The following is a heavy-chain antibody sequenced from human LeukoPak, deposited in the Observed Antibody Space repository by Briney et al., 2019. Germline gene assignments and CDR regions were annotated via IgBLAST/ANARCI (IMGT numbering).Heavy chain of an antibody. J-gene: IGHJ3*02. CDR3: ARVVSNGDRAAFDI. CDR2: IEHSGST. V-gene: IGHV4-4*02. Sequence: SSETLSLTCAVSGGSISSTKWWSWVRQPPGKGLEWIGEIEHSGSTNSNPSLKSRVTISLDTSKNQVSLKLSSVTAADTAVYYCARVVSNGDRAAFDIWGQGTMITVSS. D-gene: IGHD2-8*01. CDR1: GGSISSTKW.